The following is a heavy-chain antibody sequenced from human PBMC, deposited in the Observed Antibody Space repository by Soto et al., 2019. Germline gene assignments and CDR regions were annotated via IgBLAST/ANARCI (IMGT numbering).Heavy chain of an antibody. CDR1: GYTFTSYG. J-gene: IGHJ4*02. CDR3: ARGVAAAGTEYFDY. Sequence: ASVKVSCKASGYTFTSYGISWVRQAPGQGLEWMGWISAYNGNTNYAQKLQGRVTMTTDTSTSTAYMELRGLRSDDTAVYYCARGVAAAGTEYFDYWGQGTLVTVSS. CDR2: ISAYNGNT. V-gene: IGHV1-18*01. D-gene: IGHD6-13*01.